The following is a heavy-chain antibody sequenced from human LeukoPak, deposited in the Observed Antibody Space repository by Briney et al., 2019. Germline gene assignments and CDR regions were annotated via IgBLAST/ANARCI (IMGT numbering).Heavy chain of an antibody. J-gene: IGHJ4*02. CDR3: ARGQYCSSTSCYFTPGSFDY. D-gene: IGHD2-2*01. Sequence: SETLSLTCAVYSGSFSGYNWNWIRQSPGKGLEWIGEINQSGSTNYNPSLKSRVTISVDTSKNQFSLKLSSVTAADTAVYYCARGQYCSSTSCYFTPGSFDYWGQGTLVTVSS. CDR1: SGSFSGYN. V-gene: IGHV4-34*01. CDR2: INQSGST.